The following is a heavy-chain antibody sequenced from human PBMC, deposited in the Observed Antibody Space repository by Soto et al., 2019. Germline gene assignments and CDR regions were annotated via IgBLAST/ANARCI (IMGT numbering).Heavy chain of an antibody. CDR3: EKDSTVTKGSYYYYMDV. V-gene: IGHV3-23*01. CDR2: ISGSGGST. D-gene: IGHD4-17*01. Sequence: GGSLRLSCAASGFTFSNYAMSWVRQAPGKGLEWVSAISGSGGSTYYADSVKGRFTISRDNSKNTLYLQMNSLRAEDTAVYYCEKDSTVTKGSYYYYMDVWGKGTTVTVSS. J-gene: IGHJ6*03. CDR1: GFTFSNYA.